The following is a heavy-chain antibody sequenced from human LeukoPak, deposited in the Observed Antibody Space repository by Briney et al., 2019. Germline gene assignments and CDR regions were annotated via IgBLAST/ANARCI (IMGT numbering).Heavy chain of an antibody. CDR2: IKQGGGET. V-gene: IGHV3-7*03. CDR3: ARGPHYGARTDHLDY. J-gene: IGHJ4*02. CDR1: GFTFSRHW. D-gene: IGHD4/OR15-4a*01. Sequence: PGGSLRLSCAGSGFTFSRHWMNWVRQAPGKGLEWVANIKQGGGETNYVGSVKGRFTVSRDDANKLEYLQMDSLRADDTAIYYCARGPHYGARTDHLDYWGQGTLVTVSS.